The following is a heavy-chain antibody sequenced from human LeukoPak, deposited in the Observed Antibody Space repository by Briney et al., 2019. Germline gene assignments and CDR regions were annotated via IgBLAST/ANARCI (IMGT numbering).Heavy chain of an antibody. CDR3: ATTGEMNYYDSSGYYYVSDY. J-gene: IGHJ4*02. Sequence: PGGSLRLSCAASGFTFSDYYMSWIRQAPGKGLEWVSYISSSGSTIYYADSVKGRFTISRDNSKNTLYLQMNSLRAEDTAVYYCATTGEMNYYDSSGYYYVSDYWGQGTLVTVSS. V-gene: IGHV3-11*01. CDR1: GFTFSDYY. D-gene: IGHD3-22*01. CDR2: ISSSGSTI.